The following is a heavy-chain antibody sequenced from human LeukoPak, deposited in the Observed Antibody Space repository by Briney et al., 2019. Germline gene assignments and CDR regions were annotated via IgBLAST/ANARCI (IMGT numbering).Heavy chain of an antibody. D-gene: IGHD3-22*01. CDR3: ARRRDYYDSSGYYDY. CDR1: GGSISSYY. V-gene: IGHV4-4*09. CDR2: IYTSGST. Sequence: SETLSLTCTVSGGSISSYYWSWIRQPPGKGLEWIGYIYTSGSTNYNPSLKSRATISVDTSKNQFSLKLSSVTAADTAVYYCARRRDYYDSSGYYDYWGQGTLVTVSS. J-gene: IGHJ4*02.